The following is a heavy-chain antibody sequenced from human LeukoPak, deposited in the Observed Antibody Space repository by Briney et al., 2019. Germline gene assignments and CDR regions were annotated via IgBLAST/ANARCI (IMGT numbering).Heavy chain of an antibody. D-gene: IGHD3/OR15-3a*01. J-gene: IGHJ4*02. V-gene: IGHV3-74*01. CDR3: ASGPYLPNFWTGHPLY. CDR2: INSNGTTT. Sequence: GGSLRLSCAASGFSFNNSWMHWVCQAPGKGLVWVSRINSNGTTTYYADSVKGRFTISRDNAKNTLFLQMNSLRPEDTALYYCASGPYLPNFWTGHPLYWGQGTMVTVSS. CDR1: GFSFNNSW.